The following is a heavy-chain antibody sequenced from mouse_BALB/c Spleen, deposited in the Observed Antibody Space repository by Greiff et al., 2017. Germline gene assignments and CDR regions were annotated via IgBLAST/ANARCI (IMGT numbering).Heavy chain of an antibody. Sequence: EVQLVESGGGLVQPGGSRKLSCAASGFTFSSFGMHWVRQAPEKGLEWVAYISSGSSTIYYADTVKGRFTISRDNPKNTLFLQMTSLRSEDTAMYYCAREYGNYPFAYWGQGTLVTVSA. V-gene: IGHV5-17*02. CDR1: GFTFSSFG. J-gene: IGHJ3*01. D-gene: IGHD2-10*02. CDR2: ISSGSSTI. CDR3: AREYGNYPFAY.